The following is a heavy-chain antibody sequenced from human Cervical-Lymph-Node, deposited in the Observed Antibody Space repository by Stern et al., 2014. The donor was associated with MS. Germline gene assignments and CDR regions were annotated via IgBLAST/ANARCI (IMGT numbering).Heavy chain of an antibody. Sequence: QVQLQESGPRLVKPSETLSLTCTVSGASISNYYWSWIRQPAEKGLEWIGRIHSSISADYTPPLKSRVTMSVDTSKNQFSLRLTSVTAADTAVYYCARDSVGGYNSFDYWGQGSLVTVSS. CDR1: GASISNYY. V-gene: IGHV4-4*07. CDR2: IHSSISA. CDR3: ARDSVGGYNSFDY. J-gene: IGHJ4*02. D-gene: IGHD5-24*01.